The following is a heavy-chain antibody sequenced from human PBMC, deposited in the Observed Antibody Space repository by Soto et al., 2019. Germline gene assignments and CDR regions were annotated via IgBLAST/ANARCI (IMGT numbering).Heavy chain of an antibody. Sequence: PSETLSLTCAVYGGSFSGYYWSWIRQPPGKGLEWIGEINHSGSTNYNPSLKSRVTISVDTSKNQFSLKLSSVTAADTAVYYCARYSSGWYPEAYWGQGTLVTVSS. D-gene: IGHD6-19*01. J-gene: IGHJ4*02. CDR2: INHSGST. V-gene: IGHV4-34*01. CDR3: ARYSSGWYPEAY. CDR1: GGSFSGYY.